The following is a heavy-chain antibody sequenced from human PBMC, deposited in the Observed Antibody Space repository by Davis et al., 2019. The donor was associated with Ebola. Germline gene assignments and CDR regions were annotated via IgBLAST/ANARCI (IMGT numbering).Heavy chain of an antibody. CDR2: VNPNSGGT. Sequence: ASVKVSCKASGYTFTSYDINWVRQATGQGLEWMGWVNPNSGGTNYAQKFQGRVTMTRDTAISTTYMELSGLTSYDTAVYYCAREDCSDGRAGRCHQNFDYWGQGTLVTVSS. CDR1: GYTFTSYD. D-gene: IGHD2-8*01. V-gene: IGHV1-2*02. J-gene: IGHJ4*02. CDR3: AREDCSDGRAGRCHQNFDY.